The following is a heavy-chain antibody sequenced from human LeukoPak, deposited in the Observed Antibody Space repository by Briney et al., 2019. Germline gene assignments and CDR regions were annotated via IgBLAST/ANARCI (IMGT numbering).Heavy chain of an antibody. CDR2: IYYSGST. J-gene: IGHJ6*03. CDR1: GGSISSGDSY. Sequence: SETLSLTFTVSGGSISSGDSYWTWIRQPPGKGLEWIGYIYYSGSTYYNPSLKSRVTISVDTSKNQFSLKLSSVSAADTAVYYCAEVSFKGNFYYMDVWGKGTTVTVSS. D-gene: IGHD3-10*01. V-gene: IGHV4-30-4*08. CDR3: AEVSFKGNFYYMDV.